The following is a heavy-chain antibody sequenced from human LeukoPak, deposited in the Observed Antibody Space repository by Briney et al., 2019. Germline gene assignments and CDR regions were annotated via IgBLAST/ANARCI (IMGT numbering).Heavy chain of an antibody. V-gene: IGHV4-59*08. Sequence: SETLSLTCTVYGASITGHYWSWIRQPPGKGLEWIGFIYYSVTTNYNPSLKSGVTISVDTSKNQFSLTLSSVTAADTAVYYCARHLGGGIYFDYWGQGTLVTVSS. CDR1: GASITGHY. CDR3: ARHLGGGIYFDY. D-gene: IGHD3-16*01. J-gene: IGHJ4*02. CDR2: IYYSVTT.